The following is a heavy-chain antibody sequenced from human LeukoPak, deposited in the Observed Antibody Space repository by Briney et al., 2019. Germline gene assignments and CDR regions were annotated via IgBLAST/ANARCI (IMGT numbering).Heavy chain of an antibody. CDR3: ARLCSIRWCLHDWFDP. Sequence: VASVKVSCKASGYTFTSYAISWVRQALGQGLEWMGGISADNGNTDYAQRFQGRVTMTTDTSTSTAYMELRSLRSDATAVYYCARLCSIRWCLHDWFDPWGQGTLVTVSS. D-gene: IGHD2-21*01. V-gene: IGHV1-18*01. CDR1: GYTFTSYA. J-gene: IGHJ5*02. CDR2: ISADNGNT.